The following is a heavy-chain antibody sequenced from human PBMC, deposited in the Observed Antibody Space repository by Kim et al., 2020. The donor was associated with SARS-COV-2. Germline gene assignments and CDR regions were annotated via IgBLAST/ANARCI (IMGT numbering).Heavy chain of an antibody. D-gene: IGHD3-22*01. Sequence: QGFTGRFVISLDTSVSTAYLQISSLKAEDTAVYYCARTFYDSSAYYYVDYWGQGTLVTVSS. J-gene: IGHJ4*02. V-gene: IGHV7-4-1*02. CDR3: ARTFYDSSAYYYVDY.